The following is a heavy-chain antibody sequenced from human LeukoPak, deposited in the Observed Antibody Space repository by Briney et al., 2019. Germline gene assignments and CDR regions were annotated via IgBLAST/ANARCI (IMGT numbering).Heavy chain of an antibody. J-gene: IGHJ3*01. Sequence: GGSLRLSCAASGFTFSRYWMSWVRQAPGKGLVWVSRINTDGSSTSYVDSVKGRFTISRDNAKNTLYLQMNSLRAEDTAVYYCARDFLHLGGWGQGTMVTVSS. CDR2: INTDGSST. V-gene: IGHV3-74*01. D-gene: IGHD3-16*01. CDR1: GFTFSRYW. CDR3: ARDFLHLGG.